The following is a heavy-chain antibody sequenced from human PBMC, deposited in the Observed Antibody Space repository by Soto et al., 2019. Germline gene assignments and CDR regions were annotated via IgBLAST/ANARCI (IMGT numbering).Heavy chain of an antibody. CDR2: ISYDGSNK. J-gene: IGHJ4*02. CDR1: GFTFSSYA. Sequence: GGSLRLSCAASGFTFSSYAMHWVRQAPGKGLEWVAVISYDGSNKYYADSGKGRFTISRDNCKNTLYLQMNSLRAEDTAVYYCATAPKTSGGQHWAFNYFDSWGQGTLVTVSS. D-gene: IGHD7-27*01. CDR3: ATAPKTSGGQHWAFNYFDS. V-gene: IGHV3-30-3*01.